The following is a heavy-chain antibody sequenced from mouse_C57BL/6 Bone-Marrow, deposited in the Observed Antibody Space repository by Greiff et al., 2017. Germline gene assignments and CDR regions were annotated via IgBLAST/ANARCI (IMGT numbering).Heavy chain of an antibody. D-gene: IGHD2-1*01. CDR2: INSDGGST. V-gene: IGHV5-2*01. Sequence: EVKLMESGGGLVQPGESLKLSCESNEYEFPSHDMSWVRKTPEKRLELVAAINSDGGSTYYPDTMERRFIISRDNTKKTLYLQMCSLRSEDTALYYCARHGGNPYAMDYWGQGTSVTVSS. J-gene: IGHJ4*01. CDR1: EYEFPSHD. CDR3: ARHGGNPYAMDY.